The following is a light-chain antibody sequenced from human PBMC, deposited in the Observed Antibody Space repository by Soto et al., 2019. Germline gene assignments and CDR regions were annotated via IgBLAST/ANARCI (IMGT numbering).Light chain of an antibody. V-gene: IGKV3-20*01. CDR2: GAS. CDR1: QSVSSSY. Sequence: EIVLTQSPGTLSLSPGERATLSCRASQSVSSSYLAWYQQKPGRAPRLLIYGASSRATGIPDRFSGGGSGTDFTLIISILQPEDFAVYYCQQYDSSPGTFGQGTRVDIK. CDR3: QQYDSSPGT. J-gene: IGKJ2*01.